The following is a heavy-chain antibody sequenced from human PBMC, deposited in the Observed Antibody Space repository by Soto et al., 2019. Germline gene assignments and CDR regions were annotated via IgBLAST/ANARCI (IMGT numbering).Heavy chain of an antibody. Sequence: GGSLRLSCAASGFTFSSYAMSWVRQAPGKGLEWVSAISGSGGSIYYADSVKGRFTIYRDNSKNTLYLQMNSLRAEDTAVYYCAKWASGWQSNWFDPWGQGTLVTVSS. J-gene: IGHJ5*02. V-gene: IGHV3-23*01. CDR2: ISGSGGSI. CDR3: AKWASGWQSNWFDP. D-gene: IGHD6-19*01. CDR1: GFTFSSYA.